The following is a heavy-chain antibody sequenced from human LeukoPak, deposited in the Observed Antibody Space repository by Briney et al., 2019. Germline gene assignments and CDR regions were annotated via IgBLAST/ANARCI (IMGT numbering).Heavy chain of an antibody. V-gene: IGHV4-34*01. CDR3: ARGLVVAVAGTWGFDY. CDR1: GGSFSGYY. J-gene: IGHJ4*02. CDR2: INHRGST. D-gene: IGHD6-19*01. Sequence: PSETLSLTCAVYGGSFSGYYWSWIRQPPGKGLEWIGEINHRGSTNYNPSLKSRVTISVDTSKNQFSLKLSSVTAADTAVYYCARGLVVAVAGTWGFDYWGQGTLVTVSS.